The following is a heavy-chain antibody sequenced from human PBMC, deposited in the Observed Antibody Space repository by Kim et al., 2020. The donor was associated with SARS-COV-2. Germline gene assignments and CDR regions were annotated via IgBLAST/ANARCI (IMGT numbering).Heavy chain of an antibody. J-gene: IGHJ4*02. Sequence: GGSLRLSCAASGFTFSSYAMSWVRQAPGKGLEWVSAISGSGGSTYYADSVKGRFTISRDNSKNTLYLQMNSLRAEDTAVYYCAKRGDIVVVPAAGYFDYWGQGTLVTVSS. CDR1: GFTFSSYA. CDR3: AKRGDIVVVPAAGYFDY. D-gene: IGHD2-2*01. V-gene: IGHV3-23*01. CDR2: ISGSGGST.